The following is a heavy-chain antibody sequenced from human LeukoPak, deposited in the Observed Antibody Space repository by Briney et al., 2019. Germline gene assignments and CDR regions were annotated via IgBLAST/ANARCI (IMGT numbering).Heavy chain of an antibody. V-gene: IGHV4-59*01. CDR2: IYYSGST. CDR3: ARAASRGLRYFDWLGEDYYYMDV. Sequence: PSETLSLTCTVSGGSISSYYWSWIRQPPGKGLEWIGYIYYSGSTNYNPSLKSRVTISVDTSKNQFSLKLSSVTAADTAVYYCARAASRGLRYFDWLGEDYYYMDVWGKGTTVTVSS. CDR1: GGSISSYY. D-gene: IGHD3-9*01. J-gene: IGHJ6*03.